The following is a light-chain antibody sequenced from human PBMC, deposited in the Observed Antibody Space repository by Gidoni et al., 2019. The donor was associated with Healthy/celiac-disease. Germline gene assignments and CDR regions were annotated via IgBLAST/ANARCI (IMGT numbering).Light chain of an antibody. CDR2: GAS. CDR3: QQYNNWPWT. J-gene: IGKJ1*01. Sequence: EIVMKQAPATLSVSPRGRATLPCRASQSVCSNLAWYQQKPGQAPRLLIYGASTRATGIPARFIGRGSGTECTLTISSRESEDFAVYYCQQYNNWPWTFXQXTKLEIK. CDR1: QSVCSN. V-gene: IGKV3-15*01.